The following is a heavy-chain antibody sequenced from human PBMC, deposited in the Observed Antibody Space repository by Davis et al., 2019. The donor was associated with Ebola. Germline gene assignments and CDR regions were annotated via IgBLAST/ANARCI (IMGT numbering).Heavy chain of an antibody. CDR3: AKVHYYGDYSTEWYFDY. CDR1: GFIFGNYA. V-gene: IGHV3-9*01. Sequence: PGGSLRLSCAASGFIFGNYAMHWVRQAPGKGLEWVSGIHWSGGTKVYADSVKGRFTISRDSAENSLYLEMSSLRAEDTALYYCAKVHYYGDYSTEWYFDYWGQGTLVTVSS. CDR2: IHWSGGTK. J-gene: IGHJ4*02. D-gene: IGHD4-17*01.